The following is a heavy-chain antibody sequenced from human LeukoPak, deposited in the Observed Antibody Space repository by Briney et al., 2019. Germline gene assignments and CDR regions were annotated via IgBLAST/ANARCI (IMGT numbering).Heavy chain of an antibody. CDR3: AKEWVGYLDY. CDR1: GFTFTSYA. Sequence: GGSLRLSCAASGFTFTSYAMNWVRQAPGKGLEWVSATSGSGDATYYADSVKGRFTISRDNSKNTLYLQMNSLRAEDTAVYYCAKEWVGYLDYWGQGTLVTVSS. CDR2: TSGSGDAT. J-gene: IGHJ4*02. D-gene: IGHD1-26*01. V-gene: IGHV3-23*01.